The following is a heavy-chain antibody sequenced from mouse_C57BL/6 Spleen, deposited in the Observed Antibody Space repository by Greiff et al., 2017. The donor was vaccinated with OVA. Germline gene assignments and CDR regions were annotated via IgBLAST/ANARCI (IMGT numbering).Heavy chain of an antibody. V-gene: IGHV1-81*01. CDR2: IYPRSGNT. D-gene: IGHD2-3*01. J-gene: IGHJ2*01. CDR1: GYTFTSYG. Sequence: QVQLQQSGAELARPGASVKLSCKASGYTFTSYGISWVKQRTGQGLEWIGEIYPRSGNTYYNEKFKGKATLTADKSSSTAYMELRSLTSEDSAVYFCARYGGYYGYFDYWGQGTTLTVSS. CDR3: ARYGGYYGYFDY.